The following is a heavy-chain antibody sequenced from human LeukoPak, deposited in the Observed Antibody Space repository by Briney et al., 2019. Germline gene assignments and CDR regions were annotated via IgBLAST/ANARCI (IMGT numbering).Heavy chain of an antibody. CDR3: TRPGERYLRYYFDY. CDR2: ISAYNGDI. CDR1: GYTFTNYG. Sequence: ASVKVSCKASGYTFTNYGISWVRQAPGQGLEWMGWISAYNGDIQYAQNLQGRVTMTTDTSTSTAYMELRSLRSDDTAVYYCTRPGERYLRYYFDYWGQGTLVTVSS. J-gene: IGHJ4*02. D-gene: IGHD4-17*01. V-gene: IGHV1-18*01.